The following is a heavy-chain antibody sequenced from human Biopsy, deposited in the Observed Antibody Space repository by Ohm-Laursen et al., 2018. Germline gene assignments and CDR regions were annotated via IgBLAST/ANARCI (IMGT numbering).Heavy chain of an antibody. Sequence: LSLTCAASGFSFSSYGMHWVRQAPGKGLEWVAVIWSDGNNKYYADSVKGRFTISRDTSRNTLYMQMNSLRVEDTALYYCARDAEEFDSSGPRFDYWGQGTLVTVSS. J-gene: IGHJ4*02. CDR3: ARDAEEFDSSGPRFDY. CDR1: GFSFSSYG. V-gene: IGHV3-33*01. D-gene: IGHD3-22*01. CDR2: IWSDGNNK.